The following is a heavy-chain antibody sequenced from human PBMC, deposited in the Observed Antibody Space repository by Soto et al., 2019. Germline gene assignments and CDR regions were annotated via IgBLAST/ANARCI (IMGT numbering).Heavy chain of an antibody. Sequence: QVQLLESGPGLVNPSETLSLTCTVSGGSVSSGSSYWSWIRQPPGKGLEWIGFIYYNTNTNYNPSLRSRRNLSVGTFPNVFSLKLGSVAAADRAVYYCAGDRPGIFGAETGVYYYGVDVWGQGTTVTVSS. CDR1: GGSVSSGSSY. V-gene: IGHV4-61*01. J-gene: IGHJ6*02. CDR2: IYYNTNT. D-gene: IGHD2-15*01. CDR3: AGDRPGIFGAETGVYYYGVDV.